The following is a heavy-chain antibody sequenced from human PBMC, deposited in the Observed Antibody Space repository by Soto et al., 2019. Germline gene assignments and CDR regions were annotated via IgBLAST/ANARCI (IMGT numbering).Heavy chain of an antibody. CDR3: ARLEGLATISYYFDF. CDR1: GGSFSGYY. D-gene: IGHD3-9*01. Sequence: PSETLCLTCAVYGGSFSGYYWSWIRQPPGKGLEWIGSIYYRGNAYYNPSLQTRVTISLDKSRSQFSLKLNSVTAADSAVYFCARLEGLATISYYFDFWGPGALVTVSS. J-gene: IGHJ4*02. CDR2: IYYRGNA. V-gene: IGHV4-34*01.